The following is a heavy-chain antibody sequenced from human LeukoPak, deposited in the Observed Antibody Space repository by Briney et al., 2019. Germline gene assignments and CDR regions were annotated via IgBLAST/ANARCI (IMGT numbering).Heavy chain of an antibody. D-gene: IGHD6-6*01. V-gene: IGHV4-59*01. CDR3: ARGGELVDDAFDI. CDR1: GGSISSYY. J-gene: IGHJ3*02. CDR2: IYYSGST. Sequence: SETLSLTCTVSGGSISSYYWSWIRQPPGKGLEWIGYIYYSGSTNYNPSLKSRVTISVDTSKNQFSLKLSSVTAADTAVYYCARGGELVDDAFDIWGEGTMVTVSS.